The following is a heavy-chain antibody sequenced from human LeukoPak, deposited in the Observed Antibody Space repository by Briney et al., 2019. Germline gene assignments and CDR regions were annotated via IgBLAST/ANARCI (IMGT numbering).Heavy chain of an antibody. D-gene: IGHD1-26*01. CDR1: GYTFTSYG. V-gene: IGHV1-8*02. CDR3: ARGRYSGSYPFDY. Sequence: ASVKVSCKASGYTFTSYGISWVRQAPGQGLEWMGWMNPNSGNTGYAQKFQGRATMTRNTSISTAYMELSSLRSEDTAVYYCARGRYSGSYPFDYWGQGTLSPSPQ. J-gene: IGHJ4*02. CDR2: MNPNSGNT.